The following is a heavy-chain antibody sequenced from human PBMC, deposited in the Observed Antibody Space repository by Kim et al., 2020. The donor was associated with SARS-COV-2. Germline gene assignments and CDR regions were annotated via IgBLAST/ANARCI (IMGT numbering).Heavy chain of an antibody. V-gene: IGHV1-2*02. CDR3: ARDLSISGYGSTWDYFDY. Sequence: ASVKVSCKASGYTFTGYYMHWVRQAPGQGLEWMGWINPNSGGTNYAQKFQGRVTMTRDTSISTAYMELSRLRSDDTAVYYCARDLSISGYGSTWDYFDYWGQGTLVTVSS. J-gene: IGHJ4*02. CDR2: INPNSGGT. D-gene: IGHD6-13*01. CDR1: GYTFTGYY.